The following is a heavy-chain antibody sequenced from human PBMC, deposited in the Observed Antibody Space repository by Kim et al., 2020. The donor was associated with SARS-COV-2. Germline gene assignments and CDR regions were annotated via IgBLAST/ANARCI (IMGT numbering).Heavy chain of an antibody. Sequence: GRFTISREDSKNTLYLQMNSLKPEDTAVYYCNTNTPAVRLDYYYYYGMGVWGQGTTVTVSS. CDR3: NTNTPAVRLDYYYYYGMGV. J-gene: IGHJ6*02. D-gene: IGHD6-25*01. V-gene: IGHV3-15*01.